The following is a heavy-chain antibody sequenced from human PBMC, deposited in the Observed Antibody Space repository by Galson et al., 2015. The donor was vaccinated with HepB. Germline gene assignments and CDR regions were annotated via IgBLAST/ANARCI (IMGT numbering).Heavy chain of an antibody. V-gene: IGHV1-69*06. J-gene: IGHJ4*02. D-gene: IGHD3-3*01. Sequence: SVKVSCKASGGTFSSYAISWVRQAPGQGLEWMGGIIPIFGTANYAQKFQGRVTITADKSTSTAYMELSSLRSEDTAVYYCARPGWSGYTGHFDYWGQGTLVTVSS. CDR2: IIPIFGTA. CDR1: GGTFSSYA. CDR3: ARPGWSGYTGHFDY.